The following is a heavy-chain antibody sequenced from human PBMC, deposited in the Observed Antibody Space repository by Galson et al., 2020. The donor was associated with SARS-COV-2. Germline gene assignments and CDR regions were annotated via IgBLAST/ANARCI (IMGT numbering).Heavy chain of an antibody. V-gene: IGHV4-39*07. J-gene: IGHJ4*02. CDR1: RGAVSSRSFY. CDR3: ARDSGLGSGSLFFDF. CDR2: NYFTGST. Sequence: SETLSLTCTVSRGAVSSRSFYWGWFRQPPGKALQWIGSNYFTGSTYYNPSFKSRVTISVDTSNNQFSLRLSSVTAADTAVYYCARDSGLGSGSLFFDFWGQGALVTVSS. D-gene: IGHD3-10*01.